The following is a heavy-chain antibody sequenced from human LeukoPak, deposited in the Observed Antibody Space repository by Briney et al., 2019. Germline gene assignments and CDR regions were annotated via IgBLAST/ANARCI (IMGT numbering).Heavy chain of an antibody. CDR1: GGSISGYY. CDR3: ARDRGSGTANYYGMDV. D-gene: IGHD3-10*01. J-gene: IGHJ6*02. V-gene: IGHV4-59*01. Sequence: SETLSLTCTVSGGSISGYYWSWIRQSPGKGLEWIGDIYYSGSTNYNPSLKSRATISVDTSKNQFSLEVTSVTAADTAVYYCARDRGSGTANYYGMDVWGQGTTVTVSS. CDR2: IYYSGST.